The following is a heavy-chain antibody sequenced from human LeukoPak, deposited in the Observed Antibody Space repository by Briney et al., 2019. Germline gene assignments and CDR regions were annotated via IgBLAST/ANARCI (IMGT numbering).Heavy chain of an antibody. Sequence: ASVKVSCKASGGTFSSYAISWVRQAPGQGLEWMGGIIPIFGTANCAQKFRGRVTITADESTSTAYMELSSLRSEDTAVYYCARGRRVVISYFDYWGQGTLVTVSS. CDR3: ARGRRVVISYFDY. D-gene: IGHD3-22*01. CDR2: IIPIFGTA. V-gene: IGHV1-69*13. J-gene: IGHJ4*02. CDR1: GGTFSSYA.